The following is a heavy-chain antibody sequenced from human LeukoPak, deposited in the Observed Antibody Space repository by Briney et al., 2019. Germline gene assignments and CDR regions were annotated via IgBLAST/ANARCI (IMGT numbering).Heavy chain of an antibody. D-gene: IGHD4-23*01. V-gene: IGHV3-23*01. CDR3: ARGQDTVITSRDAFDI. CDR1: GFTFSSYG. Sequence: GGTLRLSCAASGFTFSSYGMSWVSQAPGKVLEWVSAISGSGGSTYYADSVKGRFTISRDNSKNTLYLQMNSLRAEDTAVYYCARGQDTVITSRDAFDIWGQGTMVTVSS. J-gene: IGHJ3*02. CDR2: ISGSGGST.